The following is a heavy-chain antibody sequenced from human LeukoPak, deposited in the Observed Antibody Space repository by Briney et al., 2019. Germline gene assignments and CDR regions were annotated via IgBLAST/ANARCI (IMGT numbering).Heavy chain of an antibody. V-gene: IGHV4-59*12. D-gene: IGHD2-15*01. CDR2: IYYSGST. J-gene: IGHJ1*01. CDR1: GGSIRSYY. CDR3: ATTWAASGALYFQH. Sequence: SETLSLTCTVSGGSIRSYYWSWIRQPPGKGLEWIGYIYYSGSTNYNPSLKSRVSISVDTSKNQFSLNLRSVTAADTAVYYCATTWAASGALYFQHWGQGTLVTVA.